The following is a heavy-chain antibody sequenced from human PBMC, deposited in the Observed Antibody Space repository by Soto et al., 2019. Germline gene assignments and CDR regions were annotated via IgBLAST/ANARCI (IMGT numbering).Heavy chain of an antibody. CDR2: IYYSGST. D-gene: IGHD2-8*01. CDR3: ARVYALYLEY. CDR1: GGSISSYY. V-gene: IGHV4-59*01. Sequence: PSETLCLTWTVSGGSISSYYWSWSRQPPGKGLEWIGYIYYSGSTNYNPSLKSRVTISVDTSKNQFSLKLSSVTAADTAVYYCARVYALYLEYWGQGALVAVS. J-gene: IGHJ4*02.